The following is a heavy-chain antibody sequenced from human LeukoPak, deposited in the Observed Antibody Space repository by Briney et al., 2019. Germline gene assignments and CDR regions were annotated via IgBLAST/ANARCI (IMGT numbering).Heavy chain of an antibody. V-gene: IGHV3-48*03. CDR2: ISSRGTTM. Sequence: GGSLRLSCEASGFSIKIYEINWVRQAPGKALEWVSYISSRGTTMYYADSVKGRFTVSRDNAENSVYPQMNSVKAEDTAVYYCARENVNGYHSFDFWGQGTLVAVSS. J-gene: IGHJ4*02. CDR1: GFSIKIYE. D-gene: IGHD5-12*01. CDR3: ARENVNGYHSFDF.